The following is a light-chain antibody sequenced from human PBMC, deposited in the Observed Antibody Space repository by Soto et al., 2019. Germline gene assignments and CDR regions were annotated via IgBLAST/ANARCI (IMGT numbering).Light chain of an antibody. CDR2: AAS. V-gene: IGKV1-39*01. Sequence: DIQMTQSPSSLSASVGDRFTITCRASRGISTYLNWYQQKPWIATKLLIYAASSLHSGVPSRFSGSGSGTDCTLTISSLQPEDFATYYCQKRYSTHTIGHGTKLEIK. CDR3: QKRYSTHT. CDR1: RGISTY. J-gene: IGKJ2*01.